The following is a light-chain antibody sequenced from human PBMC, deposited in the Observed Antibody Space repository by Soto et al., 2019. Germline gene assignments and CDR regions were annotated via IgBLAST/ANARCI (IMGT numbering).Light chain of an antibody. J-gene: IGKJ1*01. CDR1: QTFFFSTSNKNY. Sequence: DILMTQSPESLAVSLGEMSAIKCGSSQTFFFSTSNKNYLAWYQQRPGQPPKLLIYWASIRESGVPDRFSGSGSGTHFTLTIDSLQAEDVAVYYCQQYYNAPRTFGQGTRWIS. V-gene: IGKV4-1*01. CDR3: QQYYNAPRT. CDR2: WAS.